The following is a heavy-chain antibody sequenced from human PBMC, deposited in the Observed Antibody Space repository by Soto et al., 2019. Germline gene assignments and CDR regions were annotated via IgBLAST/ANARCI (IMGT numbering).Heavy chain of an antibody. CDR1: GGSISSSSYY. V-gene: IGHV4-39*01. D-gene: IGHD1-7*01. CDR3: ASGITGTRIDY. CDR2: IYYSGST. J-gene: IGHJ4*02. Sequence: QLQLQESGPGLVKPSETLSLTCTVSGGSISSSSYYWGWIRQPPGKGLEWIGSIYYSGSTYYNPSLKRRVTISVDTSKNQFSLKLSSVTAADTAVYYCASGITGTRIDYWGQGTLVTVSS.